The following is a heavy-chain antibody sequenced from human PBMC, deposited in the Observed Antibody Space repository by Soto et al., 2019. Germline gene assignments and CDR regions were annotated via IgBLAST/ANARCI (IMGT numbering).Heavy chain of an antibody. Sequence: PGGSLRLSCTASGFTFGTYSMHWVRQAPGKGLEWVAVISYDASNTYYADSVKGRFTISRDNSKNALFLQMNSLRPEDTAVYYCATPQRGYFDLDYWGQGFLVTVSS. CDR2: ISYDASNT. D-gene: IGHD3-9*01. J-gene: IGHJ4*02. CDR3: ATPQRGYFDLDY. V-gene: IGHV3-30-3*01. CDR1: GFTFGTYS.